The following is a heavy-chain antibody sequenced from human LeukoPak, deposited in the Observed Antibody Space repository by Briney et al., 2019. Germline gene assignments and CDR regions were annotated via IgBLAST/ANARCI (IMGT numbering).Heavy chain of an antibody. Sequence: SETLSLTCTVSGGSISSYYWSWIRQPPGKGLEWIGYIYYSGSTNYNPSLKSRVTISVDTSKNQFTLKLSSVTAADTAVYYCARQTMRTAEAFDIWGQGTMVTVSS. CDR3: ARQTMRTAEAFDI. D-gene: IGHD1-1*01. J-gene: IGHJ3*02. V-gene: IGHV4-59*08. CDR2: IYYSGST. CDR1: GGSISSYY.